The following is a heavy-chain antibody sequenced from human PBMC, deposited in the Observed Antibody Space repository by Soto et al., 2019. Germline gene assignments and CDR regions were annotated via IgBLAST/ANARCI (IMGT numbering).Heavy chain of an antibody. CDR3: ARSLFLASTDTEPFDY. CDR2: FRGGGIDA. V-gene: IGHV3-23*01. CDR1: GFPFSSYA. J-gene: IGHJ4*02. Sequence: GGSLRLSCAASGFPFSSYAMSWVRRAPGKGLEWVSTFRGGGIDAYYAASVKGRLTISRDNSKNTLYLQMNSLRADDTAVHYCARSLFLASTDTEPFDYWGQGTLVTAPQ. D-gene: IGHD3-3*02.